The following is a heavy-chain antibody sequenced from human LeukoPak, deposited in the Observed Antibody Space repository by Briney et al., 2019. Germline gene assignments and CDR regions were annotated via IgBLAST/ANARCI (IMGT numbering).Heavy chain of an antibody. CDR2: ISYDESYK. J-gene: IGHJ4*02. CDR3: AKGKGEYCDGDCSSRIIDY. Sequence: GRSLRLSCAASGFTFSSYAMHWVRQAPGKGLEWVALISYDESYKYYADSVKGRFTISRDTSKNTLNLQMNSLRAEDTAIYYCAKGKGEYCDGDCSSRIIDYWGQGTLVTVSS. CDR1: GFTFSSYA. V-gene: IGHV3-30*04. D-gene: IGHD2-21*02.